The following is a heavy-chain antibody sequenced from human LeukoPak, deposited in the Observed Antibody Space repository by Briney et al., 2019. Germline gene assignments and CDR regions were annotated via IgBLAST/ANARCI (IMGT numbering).Heavy chain of an antibody. CDR3: AKDRAYYSDSSGYYLVRAYDY. Sequence: GGSLRLSCAASGFTFSYYWMSWVRQAPGKGLEWVSGISGSGGSTFYADSVKGRFTISRDNSKNTLYLQMNSLRAEDTAVYYCAKDRAYYSDSSGYYLVRAYDYWGQGTLVTVSS. D-gene: IGHD3-22*01. J-gene: IGHJ4*02. CDR1: GFTFSYYW. CDR2: ISGSGGST. V-gene: IGHV3-23*01.